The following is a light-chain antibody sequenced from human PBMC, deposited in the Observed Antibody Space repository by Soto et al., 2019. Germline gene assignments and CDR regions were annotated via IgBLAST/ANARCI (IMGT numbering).Light chain of an antibody. J-gene: IGLJ2*01. CDR1: SSDVGSYNL. CDR3: CSYAGSSTLV. Sequence: QSVLTQPASVSGSPGQSITISCTGTSSDVGSYNLVSWYQQHPGKAPKLMIYEGSKRHSGVSNRFSGSKSGNTASLTISGIQAEDEADDYCCSYAGSSTLVFGGGTKLTVL. V-gene: IGLV2-23*01. CDR2: EGS.